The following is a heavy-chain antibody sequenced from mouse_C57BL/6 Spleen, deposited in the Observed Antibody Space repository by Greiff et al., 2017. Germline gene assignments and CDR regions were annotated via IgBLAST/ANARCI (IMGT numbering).Heavy chain of an antibody. J-gene: IGHJ3*01. Sequence: VQLQQSGPELVKPGASVKIPCKASGYTFTDYNMDWVKQSHGKSLEWIGDINPNNGGTIYNQKFKGKATLTVDKSSSTAYMELRSLTSEDTAVYYGARESDGNYGDFAYWGQGTLVTVSA. CDR2: INPNNGGT. D-gene: IGHD2-1*01. V-gene: IGHV1-18*01. CDR1: GYTFTDYN. CDR3: ARESDGNYGDFAY.